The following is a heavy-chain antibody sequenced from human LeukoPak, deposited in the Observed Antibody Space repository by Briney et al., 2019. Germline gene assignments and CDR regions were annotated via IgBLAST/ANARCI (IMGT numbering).Heavy chain of an antibody. Sequence: SETLSLTCAVYGGSFSGYYWSWIRQPPGKGLEWIGEINHSGSTNYNPSLKSRVTISVDTSKSQFSLKLSSVTAADTAVYYCARGSNSSSPDVWGQGTTVTVSS. CDR1: GGSFSGYY. J-gene: IGHJ6*02. CDR2: INHSGST. D-gene: IGHD4-23*01. V-gene: IGHV4-34*01. CDR3: ARGSNSSSPDV.